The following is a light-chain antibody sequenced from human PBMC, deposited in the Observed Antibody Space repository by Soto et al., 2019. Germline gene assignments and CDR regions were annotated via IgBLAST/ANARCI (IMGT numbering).Light chain of an antibody. J-gene: IGLJ3*02. CDR1: STDVGGYNF. Sequence: QSALTQPPSASGSPGQSVTISCTGTSTDVGGYNFVSWYQQHPGKAPKLIIYEVNKRPSGVPDRFSGSKSGNTASLTVSGLQAEDEADYYCSSYAGSNMGVFGGGTKLTVL. V-gene: IGLV2-8*01. CDR3: SSYAGSNMGV. CDR2: EVN.